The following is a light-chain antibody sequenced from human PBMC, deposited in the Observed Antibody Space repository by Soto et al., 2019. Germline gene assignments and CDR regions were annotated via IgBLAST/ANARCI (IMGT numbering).Light chain of an antibody. CDR2: GNS. CDR1: SSNIGAGYD. Sequence: QLVLTQPPSVSGAPGQRVTISCTGSSSNIGAGYDVHWYQQLPGTAPKLLIYGNSNRPSGVPDRFSGYKSGTSASLAITGLQAEDEADYNGQSYDISLSGYVVGTGTKLTVL. CDR3: QSYDISLSGYV. J-gene: IGLJ1*01. V-gene: IGLV1-40*01.